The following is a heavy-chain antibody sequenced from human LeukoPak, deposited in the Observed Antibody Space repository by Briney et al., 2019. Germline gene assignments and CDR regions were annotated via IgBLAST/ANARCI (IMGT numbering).Heavy chain of an antibody. CDR3: ARAPYSSGWYDLGWFDP. CDR1: GYTFTGYY. J-gene: IGHJ5*02. Sequence: ASVKVSCKASGYTFTGYYMHWARQAPGQGLEWMGWINPNSGGTNYAQKFQGRVTMTRDTSISTAYMELSRLRSDDTAVYYCARAPYSSGWYDLGWFDPWGQGTLVTVSS. D-gene: IGHD6-19*01. V-gene: IGHV1-2*02. CDR2: INPNSGGT.